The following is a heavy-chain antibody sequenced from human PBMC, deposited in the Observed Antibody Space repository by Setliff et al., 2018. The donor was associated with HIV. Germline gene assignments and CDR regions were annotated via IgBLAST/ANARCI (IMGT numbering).Heavy chain of an antibody. J-gene: IGHJ4*02. CDR1: GGSISNYY. CDR2: IYSSGST. CDR3: ARYTVGSMVDY. V-gene: IGHV4-4*08. D-gene: IGHD5-12*01. Sequence: SETLSLTCTVSGGSISNYYWSWIRQPPGKGLEWIGHIYSSGSTNYNPSLRSRLTISLDSPTNQFSVTLSSVTAADTAMYYCARYTVGSMVDYWGPGTLVTVSS.